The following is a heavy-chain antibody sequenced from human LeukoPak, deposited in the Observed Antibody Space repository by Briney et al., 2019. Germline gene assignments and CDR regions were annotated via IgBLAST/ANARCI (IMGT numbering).Heavy chain of an antibody. Sequence: AGGSLRLSCAASGFSFRTYGMHWVRQAPGKGLEWVAVISYDGSKEYYADSVKGRFTISRDNSKNTLSLQMNSLRAEDTAVYYCAKDRTGQFSTGSDYWGQGTLVTVSS. V-gene: IGHV3-30*18. CDR3: AKDRTGQFSTGSDY. CDR1: GFSFRTYG. CDR2: ISYDGSKE. D-gene: IGHD1-14*01. J-gene: IGHJ4*02.